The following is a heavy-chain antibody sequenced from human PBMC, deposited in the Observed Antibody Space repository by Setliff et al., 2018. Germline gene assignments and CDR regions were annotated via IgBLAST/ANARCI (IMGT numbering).Heavy chain of an antibody. CDR2: ILYDGSNK. CDR3: AKCGGDHCCPLNYYQYMDV. J-gene: IGHJ6*03. D-gene: IGHD2-21*02. Sequence: PGGSLRLSCAASGFTFSSYGMHWVRQAPGKGLEWVAFILYDGSNKYYAESVKGRSTVSRDNAKNTLYLQMNSLRDEDTAVYYCAKCGGDHCCPLNYYQYMDVWGKGTTVTVSS. CDR1: GFTFSSYG. V-gene: IGHV3-30*02.